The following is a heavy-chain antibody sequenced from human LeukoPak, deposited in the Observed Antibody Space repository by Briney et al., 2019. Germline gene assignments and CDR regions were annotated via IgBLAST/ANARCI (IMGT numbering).Heavy chain of an antibody. D-gene: IGHD3-10*01. Sequence: ASVKVSCKTSGYTFTGYYMHWVRQAPGQGLEWMGWINPNSGGTNYAQKFQGWVTMTRVTPISTAYMELSRLRSDDTAVYYCARDNRGILWFGAPRLFYFDYWGQGTLVTVSS. CDR3: ARDNRGILWFGAPRLFYFDY. V-gene: IGHV1-2*04. CDR1: GYTFTGYY. CDR2: INPNSGGT. J-gene: IGHJ4*02.